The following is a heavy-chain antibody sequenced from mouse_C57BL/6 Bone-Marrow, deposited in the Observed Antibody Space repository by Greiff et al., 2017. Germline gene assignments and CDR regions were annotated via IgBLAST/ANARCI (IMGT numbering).Heavy chain of an antibody. D-gene: IGHD1-1*01. Sequence: VQLQQSGAELVRPGASVTLSCKASGYTFTDYEMHWVKQTPVHGLEWIGAIDPETGGTAYNQKFKGKAILTADKSSSTAYMELRSLTSEDSAVYYCNYYYGSSYYFAYWGQGTLVTVSA. CDR1: GYTFTDYE. CDR2: IDPETGGT. CDR3: NYYYGSSYYFAY. V-gene: IGHV1-15*01. J-gene: IGHJ3*01.